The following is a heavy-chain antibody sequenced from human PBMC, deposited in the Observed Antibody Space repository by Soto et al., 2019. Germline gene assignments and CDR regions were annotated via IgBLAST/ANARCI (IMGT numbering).Heavy chain of an antibody. V-gene: IGHV3-30*03. CDR2: ISYDGSNK. D-gene: IGHD4-17*01. J-gene: IGHJ3*02. CDR1: GLTFSSYG. Sequence: QVQLVESGGGMVQPGRSLKLSCAASGLTFSSYGMHWVRQAPGKGLEWVAVISYDGSNKYYADSVKGRFTISRDNSKNTLYLQMNSMRPEDTAVYYCALTVTTPHDAFDIWGQGTMVTVSS. CDR3: ALTVTTPHDAFDI.